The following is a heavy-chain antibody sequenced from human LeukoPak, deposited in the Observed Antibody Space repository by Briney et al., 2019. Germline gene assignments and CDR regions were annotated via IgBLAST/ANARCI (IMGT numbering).Heavy chain of an antibody. CDR3: ARTYSSSSYSPFDY. Sequence: GSLRLSCAASGFIVSSNYMNWVRQAPGKGLEWVSVIYYGGSTYYADSVKGRFTISRDNSKNTLYLQMNSLRAEDTAVYYCARTYSSSSYSPFDYWGQGTLVTVSS. V-gene: IGHV3-53*01. CDR1: GFIVSSNY. CDR2: IYYGGST. D-gene: IGHD6-13*01. J-gene: IGHJ4*02.